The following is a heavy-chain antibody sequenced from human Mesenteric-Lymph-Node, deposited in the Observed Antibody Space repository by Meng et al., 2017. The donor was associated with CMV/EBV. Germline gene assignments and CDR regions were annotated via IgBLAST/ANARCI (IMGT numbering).Heavy chain of an antibody. V-gene: IGHV3-43D*03. CDR1: GFTFDDYA. CDR2: ISWDGVNT. CDR3: ALGYSGDPVDY. Sequence: GGSLRLSCAASGFTFDDYAVHWVRQAPGKGLEWVSLISWDGVNTYYADSVKGRFTISRDNSINSLYLQMNSLRAEDTALYYCALGYSGDPVDYWGQGTLVTVSS. D-gene: IGHD5-12*01. J-gene: IGHJ4*02.